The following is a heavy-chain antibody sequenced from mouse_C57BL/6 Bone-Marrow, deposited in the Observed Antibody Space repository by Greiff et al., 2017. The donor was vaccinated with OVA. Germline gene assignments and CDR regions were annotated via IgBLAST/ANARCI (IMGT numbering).Heavy chain of an antibody. CDR1: GYTFTSYW. V-gene: IGHV1-64*01. CDR3: AKGVLWLRWYFDV. CDR2: IHPNSGST. J-gene: IGHJ1*03. Sequence: QVQLQQPGAELVKPGASVKLSCKASGYTFTSYWMHWVKQRPGQGLEWIGMIHPNSGSTNYNEKFKSKATLTVDKSSSTAYMQLSSLTSEDSAVYYCAKGVLWLRWYFDVWGTGTTVTVSS. D-gene: IGHD2-2*01.